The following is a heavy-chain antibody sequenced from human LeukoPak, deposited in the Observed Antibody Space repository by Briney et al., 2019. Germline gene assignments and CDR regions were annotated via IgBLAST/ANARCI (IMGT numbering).Heavy chain of an antibody. CDR1: GITISANF. CDR3: TRYDIQKGWFGP. CDR2: LHIGGNT. J-gene: IGHJ5*02. Sequence: GGSLRLSCAASGITISANFMSWVRQAPGKGLEWVSGLHIGGNTEYVDSVRGRFIISRNNSRNMLFLQMNNLSPEDTAVYYCTRYDIQKGWFGPWGQGTLVTVSS. V-gene: IGHV3-53*01. D-gene: IGHD1-1*01.